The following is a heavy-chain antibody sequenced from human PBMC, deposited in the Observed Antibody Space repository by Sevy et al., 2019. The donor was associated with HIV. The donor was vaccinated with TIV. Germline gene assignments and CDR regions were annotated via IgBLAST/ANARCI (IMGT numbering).Heavy chain of an antibody. V-gene: IGHV3-23*01. CDR3: AKGYSSGWYVGLDY. Sequence: GGSLRLSCAASGFTFSSYAMSWVRQPPGKGLEWVSAISGSGGSTYYADSVKGRFTISRDNSKNTLYLQMNSLRAEDTAVYYCAKGYSSGWYVGLDYWGQGTLVTVSS. CDR2: ISGSGGST. J-gene: IGHJ4*02. CDR1: GFTFSSYA. D-gene: IGHD6-19*01.